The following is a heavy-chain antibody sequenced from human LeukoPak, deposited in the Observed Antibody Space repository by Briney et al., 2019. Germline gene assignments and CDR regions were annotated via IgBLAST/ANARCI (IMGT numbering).Heavy chain of an antibody. CDR1: GGTLSTYS. V-gene: IGHV1-69*04. CDR2: IIPFLGIT. D-gene: IGHD3-9*01. Sequence: GASVKVSCKASGGTLSTYSISWVRQAPGQGLEWVGRIIPFLGITKYAQKFQGRVTITADKSTSTAYMELSGLRSDDTAVYYCARDERRNYDILSGYNLYYDYGMDVWGQGTTVIVSS. CDR3: ARDERRNYDILSGYNLYYDYGMDV. J-gene: IGHJ6*02.